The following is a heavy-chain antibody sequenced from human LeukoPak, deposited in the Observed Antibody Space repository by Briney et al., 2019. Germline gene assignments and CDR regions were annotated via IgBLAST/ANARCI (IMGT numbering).Heavy chain of an antibody. Sequence: GESLKISCKGSGYSFTSYWIGWVRQMPGKGLEGMGTIYPGDSDTRYSPSFQGQVTISADKSISTAYLQWSSLKASDTAMYYCARELREGPIVVVTKGRLSGPDDAFDIWGQGTMVTVSS. J-gene: IGHJ3*02. CDR1: GYSFTSYW. V-gene: IGHV5-51*01. CDR3: ARELREGPIVVVTKGRLSGPDDAFDI. CDR2: IYPGDSDT. D-gene: IGHD3-22*01.